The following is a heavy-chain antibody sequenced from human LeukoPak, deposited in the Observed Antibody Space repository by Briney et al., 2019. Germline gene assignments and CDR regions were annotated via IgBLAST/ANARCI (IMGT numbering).Heavy chain of an antibody. CDR3: ARGIAAAGTFSYYGMDV. J-gene: IGHJ6*02. D-gene: IGHD6-13*01. CDR2: ISSSGSTI. Sequence: GGSLRLSCAASGFTFSSYEMNWVRQAPGKGLEWGSYISSSGSTIYYADSVKGRFTISRDNAKNSLYLQMNSLRAEDTAVYYCARGIAAAGTFSYYGMDVWGQGTTVTVSS. V-gene: IGHV3-48*03. CDR1: GFTFSSYE.